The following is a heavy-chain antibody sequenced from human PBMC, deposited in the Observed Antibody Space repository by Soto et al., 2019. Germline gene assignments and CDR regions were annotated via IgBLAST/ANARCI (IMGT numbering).Heavy chain of an antibody. CDR1: GGSISSSNYY. CDR3: GTGTTDS. D-gene: IGHD1-7*01. CDR2: IYYSGST. J-gene: IGHJ4*02. Sequence: QVQLQESGPGLVKPSETLSLTCTVSGGSISSSNYYWGWIRQPPGKGLEWIGTIYYSGSTYYNPSPKSRVTISVDTSKNQFFLKLNSVTAADTAVYYCGTGTTDSWGQGTLVTVSS. V-gene: IGHV4-39*01.